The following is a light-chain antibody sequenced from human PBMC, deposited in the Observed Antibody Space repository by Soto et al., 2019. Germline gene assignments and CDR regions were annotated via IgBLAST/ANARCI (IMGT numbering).Light chain of an antibody. CDR2: GTS. CDR3: QQYSNWPRT. V-gene: IGKV3-15*01. J-gene: IGKJ1*01. Sequence: EIVMTQSPATLSVSPGERATLSCRASQSVSNYLTWYQQKPGQAPRLLIYGTSTRATGIPARFSGSGSATEFTLTISSLQSEDFAVYYCQQYSNWPRTFGQGTKVVIK. CDR1: QSVSNY.